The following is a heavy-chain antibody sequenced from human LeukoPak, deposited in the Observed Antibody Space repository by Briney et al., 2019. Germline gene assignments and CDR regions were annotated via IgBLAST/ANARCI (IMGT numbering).Heavy chain of an antibody. Sequence: ASVKVPCKASGYTFPSYGISWVRQAPGKGLEWMGWISAYNGNTNYAQKLQGRVTMTTDTSTSTAYMELRSLRSDDTAVYYCARALGYSGYDATDYWGQGTLVTVSS. CDR2: ISAYNGNT. V-gene: IGHV1-18*01. J-gene: IGHJ4*02. CDR1: GYTFPSYG. CDR3: ARALGYSGYDATDY. D-gene: IGHD5-12*01.